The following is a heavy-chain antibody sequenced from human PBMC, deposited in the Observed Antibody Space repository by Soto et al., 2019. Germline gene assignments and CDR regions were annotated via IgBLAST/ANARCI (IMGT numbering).Heavy chain of an antibody. D-gene: IGHD6-13*01. Sequence: GESLKSSCKGSGYSFTSYWIGWVRQMPGKGREWMGVIYPGDSDTRYSPSFQGQGTISADQSISTAYLPWSRLQASGTAMYYCSLSPVSSSWYDDGGMDVWGPGTPLTVSS. CDR3: SLSPVSSSWYDDGGMDV. J-gene: IGHJ6*02. CDR1: GYSFTSYW. V-gene: IGHV5-51*01. CDR2: IYPGDSDT.